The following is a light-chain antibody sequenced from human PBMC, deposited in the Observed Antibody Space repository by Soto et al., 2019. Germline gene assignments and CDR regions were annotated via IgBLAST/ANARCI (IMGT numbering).Light chain of an antibody. Sequence: VFTQSPVTLSLSAGEIATLSCMASQSFRGLLAWYQQKPGQAPRLLIYDAYNRATGIPPRFSCSGSGTDFTLTISSLEPEDSAVYYCQQRHMWPITFGQGTRLEI. CDR2: DAY. V-gene: IGKV3-11*01. J-gene: IGKJ5*01. CDR3: QQRHMWPIT. CDR1: QSFRGL.